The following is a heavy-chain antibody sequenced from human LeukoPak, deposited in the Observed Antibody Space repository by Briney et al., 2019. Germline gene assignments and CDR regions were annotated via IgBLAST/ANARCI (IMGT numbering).Heavy chain of an antibody. CDR1: GFTFSSYA. J-gene: IGHJ3*02. V-gene: IGHV3-23*01. D-gene: IGHD5-24*01. CDR2: ISGSGGST. Sequence: GGSLRLSCAASGFTFSSYAMSWVRQAPGKGLEWVSAISGSGGSTYYADSVKGRFTISRDNSKNTLYLQTNSLRAEDTAVYYCARDRGQSDVAFDIWGQGTMVTVSS. CDR3: ARDRGQSDVAFDI.